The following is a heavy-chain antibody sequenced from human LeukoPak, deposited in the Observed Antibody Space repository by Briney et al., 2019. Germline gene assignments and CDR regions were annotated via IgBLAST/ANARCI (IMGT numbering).Heavy chain of an antibody. D-gene: IGHD1-20*01. J-gene: IGHJ6*03. CDR1: GVTFSSYA. CDR3: ATNPMTGYHLGDHFYFYMAV. CDR2: LRPVFGPI. Sequence: SVKVSCKASGVTFSSYAISWVRQAPGQGLEWVGGLRPVFGPINSAQKFQDRVTLTKDDSTTTAYMELRSLRSEDTAVYYCATNPMTGYHLGDHFYFYMAVWGKGTTVTVS. V-gene: IGHV1-69*05.